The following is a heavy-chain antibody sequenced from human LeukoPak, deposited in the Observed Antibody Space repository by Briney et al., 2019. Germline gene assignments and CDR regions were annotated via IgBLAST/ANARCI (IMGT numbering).Heavy chain of an antibody. CDR2: ISGSGGST. CDR3: ASSLRYSLTGYYF. D-gene: IGHD3-9*01. J-gene: IGHJ4*02. Sequence: GGSLRLSCAASGFTFSSYAMSWVRQAPGKGLEWVSAISGSGGSTYYADSVKGRFTISRDNSKNTLYLKMNSLRAEDTAVYYCASSLRYSLTGYYFWGQGTLVTVSS. V-gene: IGHV3-23*01. CDR1: GFTFSSYA.